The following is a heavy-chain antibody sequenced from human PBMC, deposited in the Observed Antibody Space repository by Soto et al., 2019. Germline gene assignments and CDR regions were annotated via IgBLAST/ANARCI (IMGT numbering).Heavy chain of an antibody. J-gene: IGHJ5*02. CDR2: IYYSGST. CDR1: GGSISSGGYY. CDR3: ARFDQLLNWFDH. V-gene: IGHV4-31*03. Sequence: PSETLSLTCTVSGGSISSGGYYWSWIRQHPGKGLEWIGYIYYSGSTYYNPSLKSRVTISVDTSKNQFSLKLSSVTAADTAVYYCARFDQLLNWFDHWGQGTLVTVS. D-gene: IGHD2-2*01.